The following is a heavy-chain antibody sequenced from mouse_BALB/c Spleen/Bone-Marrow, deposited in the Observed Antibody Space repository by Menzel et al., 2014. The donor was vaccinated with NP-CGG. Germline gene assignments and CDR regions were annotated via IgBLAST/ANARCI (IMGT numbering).Heavy chain of an antibody. Sequence: VQLQQSGAELVRPGSSVKISCKASGYAFSSYWMNWVKQRPGQGLEWIVQIYPGDGDTNYNGKFKGKATLTADKSSSTAYMQLSSLTSEDSAVYFCARTGNLAWFAYWGQGTLVTVSA. CDR3: ARTGNLAWFAY. D-gene: IGHD2-1*01. CDR2: IYPGDGDT. J-gene: IGHJ3*01. V-gene: IGHV1-80*01. CDR1: GYAFSSYW.